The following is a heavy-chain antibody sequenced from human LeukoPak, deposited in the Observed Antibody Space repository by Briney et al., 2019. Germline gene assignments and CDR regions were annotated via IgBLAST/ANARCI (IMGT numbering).Heavy chain of an antibody. V-gene: IGHV4-59*11. CDR3: ARLQGDSTAVFDF. Sequence: SETLSLTCTVSGGSISSHYWSWLRQPPGKGLNWVGYIHYTGGTNYNPSLKSRVTISVDTSKNQFSLKLSSVTAADTAVYYCARLQGDSTAVFDFWGQGALVTVSS. D-gene: IGHD2-21*01. J-gene: IGHJ4*02. CDR1: GGSISSHY. CDR2: IHYTGGT.